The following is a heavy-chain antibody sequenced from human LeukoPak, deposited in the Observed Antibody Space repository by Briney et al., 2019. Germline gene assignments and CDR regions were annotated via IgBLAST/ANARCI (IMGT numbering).Heavy chain of an antibody. J-gene: IGHJ4*02. V-gene: IGHV4-39*01. D-gene: IGHD2-2*01. CDR3: AYCSSTSCYYRPSFDY. CDR1: GGSISSSSYY. CDR2: IYYSGST. Sequence: SETLSLTCTVSGGSISSSSYYWGWIRQPPGKGLEWIGSIYYSGSTYYNPSLKSRVTISVDTSKNQFSLKLSSVTAADTAVYYCAYCSSTSCYYRPSFDYWGQGTLVTVSS.